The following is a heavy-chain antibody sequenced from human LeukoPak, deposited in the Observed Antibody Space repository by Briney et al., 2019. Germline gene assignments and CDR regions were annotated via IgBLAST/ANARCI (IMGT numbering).Heavy chain of an antibody. J-gene: IGHJ6*04. Sequence: GGSLRLSCAASGFSFDDYAMHWVRQAPGKGLEWVSLITWDGGNTYYADSVKGRFTISRDNAKNSLYLQMNSLRAEDTAVYYCAELGITMIGGVWGKGTTVTISS. CDR3: AELGITMIGGV. D-gene: IGHD3-10*02. V-gene: IGHV3-43D*03. CDR2: ITWDGGNT. CDR1: GFSFDDYA.